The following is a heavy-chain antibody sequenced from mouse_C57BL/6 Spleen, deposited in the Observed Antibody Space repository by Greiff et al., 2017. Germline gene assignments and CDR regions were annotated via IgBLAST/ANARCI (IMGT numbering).Heavy chain of an antibody. CDR1: GFTFSSYT. V-gene: IGHV5-9*01. J-gene: IGHJ3*01. D-gene: IGHD1-1*01. CDR2: ISGGGGNT. CDR3: ASHYYGSFAY. Sequence: EVKVEESGGGLVKPGGSLKLSCAASGFTFSSYTMSWVRQTPEKRLEWVATISGGGGNTYYPDSVKGRFTISRDNAKNTLYLQMSSLRSEDTALYYCASHYYGSFAYWGQGTLVTVSA.